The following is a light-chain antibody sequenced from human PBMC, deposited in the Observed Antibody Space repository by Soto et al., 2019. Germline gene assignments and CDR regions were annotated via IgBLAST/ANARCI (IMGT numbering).Light chain of an antibody. CDR3: QQSYSVPLT. V-gene: IGKV1-39*01. CDR2: AAS. CDR1: QDVWTH. Sequence: DIQMTQSPSSLAASVGDSVTITCRTSQDVWTHLNWYQQKPGVAPKLLISAASTLQSGVPSRFIGRGSGTDFTLTITSLQPEDFATYFCQQSYSVPLTFGGGTKVEIK. J-gene: IGKJ4*01.